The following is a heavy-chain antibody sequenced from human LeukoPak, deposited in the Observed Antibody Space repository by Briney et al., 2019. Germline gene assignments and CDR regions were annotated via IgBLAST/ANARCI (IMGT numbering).Heavy chain of an antibody. D-gene: IGHD3-9*01. J-gene: IGHJ6*02. V-gene: IGHV3-23*01. Sequence: GGSLRLSCAASGFTFSIYAMSWVRQAPGKGLEWVSAISGSGGSTYYADSVKGRFTISRDNSKNTLYLQMNSLRAEDTAVYYCAKGPPYFDWLFFENENMDVWGQGTTVTVSS. CDR3: AKGPPYFDWLFFENENMDV. CDR2: ISGSGGST. CDR1: GFTFSIYA.